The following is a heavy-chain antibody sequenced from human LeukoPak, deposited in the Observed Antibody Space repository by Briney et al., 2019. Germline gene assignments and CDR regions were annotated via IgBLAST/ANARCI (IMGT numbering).Heavy chain of an antibody. CDR1: GGSISSYY. D-gene: IGHD6-13*01. Sequence: SETLSLTCTVSGGSISSYYWSWIRQPPGKGLELIGYIYYSGSTNYNPSLKSRVTISVDTSKNQFSLKLSSVTAADTAVYYCARGEGVWGGSSWPKNWFDPWGQGTLVTVSS. V-gene: IGHV4-59*01. CDR2: IYYSGST. J-gene: IGHJ5*02. CDR3: ARGEGVWGGSSWPKNWFDP.